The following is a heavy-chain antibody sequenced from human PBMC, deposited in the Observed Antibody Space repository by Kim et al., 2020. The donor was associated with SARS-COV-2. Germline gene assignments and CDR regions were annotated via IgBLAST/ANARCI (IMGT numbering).Heavy chain of an antibody. V-gene: IGHV3-21*01. CDR1: GFTFSSYS. Sequence: GGSLRLSCAASGFTFSSYSMNWVRQAPGKGLEWVSSISSSSSYIYYADSVKGRFTISRDNAKNSLYLQMNSLRAEDTAVYYCARGRGGRYYDYDFWSGPHYYYGMDVWGQGTTVTVSS. D-gene: IGHD3-3*01. CDR2: ISSSSSYI. CDR3: ARGRGGRYYDYDFWSGPHYYYGMDV. J-gene: IGHJ6*02.